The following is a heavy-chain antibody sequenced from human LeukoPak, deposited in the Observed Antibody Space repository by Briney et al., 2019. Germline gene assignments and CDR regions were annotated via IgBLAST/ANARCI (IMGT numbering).Heavy chain of an antibody. J-gene: IGHJ5*02. Sequence: PSETLSLTCTVSGGSISSSSYYWGWIRQPPGKGLEWIGSIYYSGSTYYNPSLKSRVTISVDTSKNQFSLKLSSVTAADTAVYYCAPSMVRGVNINWFDPWGQGTLVTVSS. D-gene: IGHD3-10*01. V-gene: IGHV4-39*01. CDR3: APSMVRGVNINWFDP. CDR2: IYYSGST. CDR1: GGSISSSSYY.